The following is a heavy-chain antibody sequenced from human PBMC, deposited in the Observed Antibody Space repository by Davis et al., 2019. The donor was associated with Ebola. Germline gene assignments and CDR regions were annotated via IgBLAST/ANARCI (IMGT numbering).Heavy chain of an antibody. CDR3: AIRGQWLVERYYYYYGMDV. V-gene: IGHV1-69*13. Sequence: SVKVSCKASGGTFSSYAISWVRQAPGQGLEWMGGIIPIFGTANYPQKFQGRVTITADESTSTAYMELSSLRSEDTAVYYCAIRGQWLVERYYYYYGMDVWGQGTTVTVSS. CDR2: IIPIFGTA. CDR1: GGTFSSYA. J-gene: IGHJ6*02. D-gene: IGHD6-19*01.